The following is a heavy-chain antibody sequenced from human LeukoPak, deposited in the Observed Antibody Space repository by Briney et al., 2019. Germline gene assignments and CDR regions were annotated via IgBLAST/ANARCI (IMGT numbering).Heavy chain of an antibody. CDR3: AKGRGAFNAFDI. Sequence: GGSLRLSCAASEFTFSSYAMHWVRQAPGKGLEWVALIPYDGNNKYYADSVKGRFIISRDNSKNTLYLQMNSLRAEDTAVYYCAKGRGAFNAFDIWGQGTMVTVSS. CDR1: EFTFSSYA. CDR2: IPYDGNNK. J-gene: IGHJ3*02. D-gene: IGHD3-10*01. V-gene: IGHV3-30*04.